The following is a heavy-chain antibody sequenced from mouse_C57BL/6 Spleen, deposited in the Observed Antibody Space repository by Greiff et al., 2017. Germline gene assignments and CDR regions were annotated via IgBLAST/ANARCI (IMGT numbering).Heavy chain of an antibody. Sequence: QVHVKQPGAELVQPGASVKLSCPASGYTFTSYWLHWVPPRPGRGLEWIGRLDPNSGGPKYNETFKCKSTLTVDKPSSTAYMQLSSLTSEDSAGYYSARDYYSGAMDYWGQGTSVTVSS. J-gene: IGHJ4*01. V-gene: IGHV1-72*01. CDR2: LDPNSGGP. D-gene: IGHD1-3*01. CDR1: GYTFTSYW. CDR3: ARDYYSGAMDY.